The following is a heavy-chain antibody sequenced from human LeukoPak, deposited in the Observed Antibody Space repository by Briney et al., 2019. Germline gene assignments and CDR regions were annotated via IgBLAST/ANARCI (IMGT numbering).Heavy chain of an antibody. D-gene: IGHD3-22*01. Sequence: GGSLRLSCAASGFTFSSYSMNWVRQAPGKGLEWVSSISSSSDYIYYADSVRGRFTISRDNAKNSLYLQMNSLRAEDTAMYHWASRSYDSSDYYDYGGRGTLVP. CDR2: ISSSSDYI. V-gene: IGHV3-21*01. CDR1: GFTFSSYS. CDR3: ASRSYDSSDYYDY. J-gene: IGHJ4*02.